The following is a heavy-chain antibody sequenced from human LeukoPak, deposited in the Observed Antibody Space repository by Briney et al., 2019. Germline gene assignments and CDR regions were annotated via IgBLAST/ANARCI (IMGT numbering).Heavy chain of an antibody. CDR2: IKSDGSST. CDR3: ARGTGYGVFDI. D-gene: IGHD2-8*01. J-gene: IGHJ3*02. CDR1: GFTLSSYW. V-gene: IGHV3-74*01. Sequence: GGSLRLSCAASGFTLSSYWMHWVSHAPGNGLVWVSRIKSDGSSTSYADSVKGRFTISRDNAKNMLSLQMNSLRAEDTAVYYCARGTGYGVFDIWGQGTMVTVSS.